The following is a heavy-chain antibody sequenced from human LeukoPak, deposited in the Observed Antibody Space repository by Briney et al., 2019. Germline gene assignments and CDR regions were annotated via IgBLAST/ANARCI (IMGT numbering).Heavy chain of an antibody. Sequence: SETLSLTCTVSGGSISSYYWSWIRQPPGKGLEWIGYIYYSGSTNYNPSLKSRVTISVDTSKNQFSLKLSSVTAADTAVYYCATGVAAAPEYFQHWGQGTLVTVSS. CDR1: GGSISSYY. V-gene: IGHV4-59*01. J-gene: IGHJ1*01. CDR3: ATGVAAAPEYFQH. CDR2: IYYSGST. D-gene: IGHD6-13*01.